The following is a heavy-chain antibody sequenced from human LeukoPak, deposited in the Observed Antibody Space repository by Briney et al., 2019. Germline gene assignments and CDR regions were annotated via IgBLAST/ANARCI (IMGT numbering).Heavy chain of an antibody. D-gene: IGHD6-13*01. V-gene: IGHV3-30*18. J-gene: IGHJ6*02. Sequence: PGGSLRLSCAASGFTFSSYAMSWVRQAPGKGLEWVAVISYDGSNKYYADSVKGRFTISRDNSKNTLYLQMNSLRAEDTAVYYCAKPIFQVWAAAGPGGGMDVWGQGTTVTVSS. CDR3: AKPIFQVWAAAGPGGGMDV. CDR1: GFTFSSYA. CDR2: ISYDGSNK.